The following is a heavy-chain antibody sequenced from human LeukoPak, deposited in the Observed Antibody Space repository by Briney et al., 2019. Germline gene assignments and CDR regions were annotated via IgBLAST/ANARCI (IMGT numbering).Heavy chain of an antibody. CDR2: IYTSGST. Sequence: PSETLSPTCTVSGGSISSGCYYWSWIRQPAGKGLEWIGRIYTSGSTNYNPSLKSRVTISVDTSKNQFSLKLSSVTAADTAVYYCARGGGYYDSSGYYSEYFQHWGQGTLVTVSS. J-gene: IGHJ1*01. V-gene: IGHV4-61*02. CDR1: GGSISSGCYY. CDR3: ARGGGYYDSSGYYSEYFQH. D-gene: IGHD3-22*01.